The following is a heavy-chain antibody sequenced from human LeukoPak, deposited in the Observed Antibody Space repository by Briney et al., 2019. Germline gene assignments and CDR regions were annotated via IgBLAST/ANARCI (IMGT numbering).Heavy chain of an antibody. D-gene: IGHD3-22*01. J-gene: IGHJ1*01. Sequence: GGSLRLSCAASGFTFSTYAMNWVRQAPGKGLEWVSYISSSSSTIYYADSVKGRFTISRDNAKNSLYLQMNSLRAEDTAVYYCARDDYDSSGYWGEYFQHWGQGTLVTVSS. V-gene: IGHV3-48*01. CDR3: ARDDYDSSGYWGEYFQH. CDR2: ISSSSSTI. CDR1: GFTFSTYA.